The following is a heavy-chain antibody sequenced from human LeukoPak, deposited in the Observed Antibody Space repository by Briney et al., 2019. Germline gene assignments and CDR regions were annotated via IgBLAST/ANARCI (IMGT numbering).Heavy chain of an antibody. CDR2: IYYSGST. D-gene: IGHD6-19*01. CDR3: ARNVGYSSGWYFY. V-gene: IGHV4-39*07. J-gene: IGHJ4*02. Sequence: SETLSLTCTVSGGSISSSSYYWGWIRQPPGKGLEWIGSIYYSGSTYYNPSLKSRVTISVDTSKNQFSLKLSSVTAADTAVYYCARNVGYSSGWYFYWGQGTLVTVSS. CDR1: GGSISSSSYY.